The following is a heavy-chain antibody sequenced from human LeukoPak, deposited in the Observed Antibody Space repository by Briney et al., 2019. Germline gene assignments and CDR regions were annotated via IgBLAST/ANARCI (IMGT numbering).Heavy chain of an antibody. V-gene: IGHV3-15*01. CDR2: IKSKTDGGTT. D-gene: IGHD3-10*01. CDR3: TTLALWSLDY. J-gene: IGHJ4*02. Sequence: GGSLRLSCAASGFTFSSYAMSWVRQAPGKGLEWVGRIKSKTDGGTTDYAAPVKGRFTISRDDSKNTLYLQMNSLKTEDTAVYYCTTLALWSLDYWGQGTLVTVSS. CDR1: GFTFSSYA.